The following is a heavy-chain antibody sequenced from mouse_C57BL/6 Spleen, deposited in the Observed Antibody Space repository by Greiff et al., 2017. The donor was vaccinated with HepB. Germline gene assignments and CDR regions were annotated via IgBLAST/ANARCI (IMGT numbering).Heavy chain of an antibody. CDR1: GYAFSSSW. Sequence: QVQLQQSGPELVKPGASVKISCKASGYAFSSSWMNWVKQRPGKGLEWIGRIYPGDGDTNYNGKFKGKATLTADKSSSTAYMQLSSLTSEDSAVYFCARGAYDGYYLAYWGQGTLVTVSA. V-gene: IGHV1-82*01. J-gene: IGHJ3*01. CDR3: ARGAYDGYYLAY. CDR2: IYPGDGDT. D-gene: IGHD2-3*01.